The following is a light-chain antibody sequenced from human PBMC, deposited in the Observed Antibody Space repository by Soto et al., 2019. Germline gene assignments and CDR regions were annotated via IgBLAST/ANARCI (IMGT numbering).Light chain of an antibody. CDR1: SSDVGAYNY. V-gene: IGLV2-14*01. CDR2: EVS. Sequence: QSALTQPASVSGSPGQSITISCTGTSSDVGAYNYVSWYQQYPGKVPKLMIYEVSNRPSGISNRFSGSQSGNTASLTISGLQAEDEADYYCSSYTRSRTWVFGGGTQLTVL. CDR3: SSYTRSRTWV. J-gene: IGLJ3*02.